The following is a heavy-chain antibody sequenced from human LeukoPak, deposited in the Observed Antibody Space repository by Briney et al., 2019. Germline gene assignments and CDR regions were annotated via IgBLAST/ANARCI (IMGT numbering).Heavy chain of an antibody. J-gene: IGHJ4*02. CDR1: GGSISSYY. CDR3: AREGDASGSYYNY. D-gene: IGHD3-10*01. CDR2: IYYSGST. V-gene: IGHV4-59*12. Sequence: SETLSLTCTVSGGSISSYYWSWIRQPPGKGLEWIGYIYYSGSTNYNPSLKSRVTISVDTSKNQFSLKLSSVTAADTAVYYCAREGDASGSYYNYWGQGILVTVSS.